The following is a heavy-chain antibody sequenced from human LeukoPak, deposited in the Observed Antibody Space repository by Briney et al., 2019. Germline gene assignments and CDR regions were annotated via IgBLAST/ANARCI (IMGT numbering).Heavy chain of an antibody. Sequence: GGSLRLSCAASGFTFSSYSMSWVRQAPGKGLEWVSAISGSGGSTYYADSVKGRFTISRDNSKNTLYLQMNSLRAEDTAVYYCAKRSGSYFPAFYFDYWGQGTLVTVSS. CDR2: ISGSGGST. D-gene: IGHD3-10*01. CDR1: GFTFSSYS. CDR3: AKRSGSYFPAFYFDY. V-gene: IGHV3-23*01. J-gene: IGHJ4*02.